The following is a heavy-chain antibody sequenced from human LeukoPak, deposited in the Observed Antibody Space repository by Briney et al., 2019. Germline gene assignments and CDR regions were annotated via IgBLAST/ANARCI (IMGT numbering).Heavy chain of an antibody. CDR2: IYYSGST. V-gene: IGHV4-39*01. J-gene: IGHJ4*02. D-gene: IGHD3-16*02. Sequence: PSETLSLTCTVSGGSISSSSYYWGWIRQPPGKGLEWIGSIYYSGSTYYNPSLKSRVTISVDTSKNQFSLKLSSVTAADTAVYYCARRPLLYDYVWGSYHGPFDYWGQGTLVTVSS. CDR3: ARRPLLYDYVWGSYHGPFDY. CDR1: GGSISSSSYY.